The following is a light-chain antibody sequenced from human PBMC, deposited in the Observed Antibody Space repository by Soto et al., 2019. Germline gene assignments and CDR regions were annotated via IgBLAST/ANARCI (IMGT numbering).Light chain of an antibody. Sequence: DIQMTQSASSLSASLGDRVTITCRASQGIRNDLGWYQQKPGKAPKRLIYAASTLQSGVPSRFSGTGSGTEFTLTISSMQPDDFATYYCQQSYSTSFGQGTKVDIK. J-gene: IGKJ1*01. CDR2: AAS. CDR3: QQSYSTS. V-gene: IGKV1-17*01. CDR1: QGIRND.